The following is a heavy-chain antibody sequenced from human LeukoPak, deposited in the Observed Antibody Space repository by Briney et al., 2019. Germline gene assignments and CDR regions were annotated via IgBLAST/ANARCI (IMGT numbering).Heavy chain of an antibody. D-gene: IGHD3-10*01. Sequence: SQTLSLTCAVSGGSNSSGGYSWSWIRQPPGKGLEWIGYIYHSGSTYYNPSLKSRVTISVDRSKNQFSLKLSSVTAADTAVYYCARYYYGSGSYYKGFDYWGQGTLVTVPS. CDR3: ARYYYGSGSYYKGFDY. CDR1: GGSNSSGGYS. J-gene: IGHJ4*02. V-gene: IGHV4-30-2*01. CDR2: IYHSGST.